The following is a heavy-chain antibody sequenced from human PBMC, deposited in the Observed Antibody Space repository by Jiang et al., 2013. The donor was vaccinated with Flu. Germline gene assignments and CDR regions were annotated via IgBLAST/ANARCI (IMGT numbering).Heavy chain of an antibody. CDR3: ARSMNYYDTSAYYNWFDP. J-gene: IGHJ5*02. Sequence: AQKLQGRVTMTTDTSTSTAYMELRSLRSDDTAVYYCARSMNYYDTSAYYNWFDPWGQGTLVTVSS. V-gene: IGHV1-18*01. D-gene: IGHD3-22*01.